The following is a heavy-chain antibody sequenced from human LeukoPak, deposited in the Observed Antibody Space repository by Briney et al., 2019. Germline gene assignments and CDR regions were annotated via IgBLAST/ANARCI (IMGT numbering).Heavy chain of an antibody. CDR1: AFTFSRYL. CDR3: ARFAYDSGSLS. D-gene: IGHD3-10*01. V-gene: IGHV3-74*01. J-gene: IGHJ5*02. CDR2: ISSDGTTT. Sequence: PGGSLRLSCAASAFTFSRYLMHWVRQTPGEGLVWVSRISSDGTTTTYADSVKGRFTISRDNARNTLYLQMNSLRAEDTAVYYCARFAYDSGSLSWGQGALVTVSS.